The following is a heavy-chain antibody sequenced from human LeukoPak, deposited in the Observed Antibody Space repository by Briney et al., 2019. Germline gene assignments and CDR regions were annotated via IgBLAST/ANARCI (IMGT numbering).Heavy chain of an antibody. CDR2: IYYSGST. V-gene: IGHV4-59*01. Sequence: PSETLSLTCTVSGGSISSYYWSWIRQPPGKGLEWIGYIYYSGSTNYNPSLKSRVTISVDTSKNQFSLKLSSVTAADTAVYYCARVRVSSSTRSYAFDIWGQGTMVTVSS. CDR3: ARVRVSSSTRSYAFDI. CDR1: GGSISSYY. D-gene: IGHD6-13*01. J-gene: IGHJ3*02.